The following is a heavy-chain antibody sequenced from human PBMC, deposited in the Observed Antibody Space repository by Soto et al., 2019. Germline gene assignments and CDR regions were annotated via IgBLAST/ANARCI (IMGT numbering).Heavy chain of an antibody. Sequence: QVQLVQSGAEVKKPGSSVKVSCKGSGGTFNRYTITWVRQAPGQGLEWMGRIIPMFGIASYAQNFQGRVTSTADKSTSTAYMELISLRSEATAVYYCARDSGRSDVVPAAISVMDVWGQGTTVTVSS. J-gene: IGHJ6*02. CDR3: ARDSGRSDVVPAAISVMDV. D-gene: IGHD2-2*01. CDR1: GGTFNRYT. V-gene: IGHV1-69*08. CDR2: IIPMFGIA.